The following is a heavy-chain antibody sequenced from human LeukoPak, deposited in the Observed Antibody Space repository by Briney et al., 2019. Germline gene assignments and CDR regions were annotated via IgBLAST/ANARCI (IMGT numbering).Heavy chain of an antibody. D-gene: IGHD6-19*01. CDR2: INPNSGGT. J-gene: IGHJ6*03. V-gene: IGHV1-2*02. CDR3: ARVAGYSSGWFRVRYYYYYYYMDV. Sequence: ASVKVSCKASGYTFTGYYMHWVRQAPGQGLEWMGWINPNSGGTNYAQKLQGRVTMTTDTSTSTAYVELRSLRSDDTAVYYCARVAGYSSGWFRVRYYYYYYYMDVWGKGTTVTVSS. CDR1: GYTFTGYY.